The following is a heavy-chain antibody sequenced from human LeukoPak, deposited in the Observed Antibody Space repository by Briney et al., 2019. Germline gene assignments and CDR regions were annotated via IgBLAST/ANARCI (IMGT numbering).Heavy chain of an antibody. Sequence: ASVKVSCKASGYTFTSYDINWVRQATGQGLEWMGWLNPNSGNTGYAQKFQGRVTMTRNTSISTAYMELSSLRSEDTAVYYCARGREGYFLFKYWGQGTLVTVSS. D-gene: IGHD2/OR15-2a*01. CDR2: LNPNSGNT. V-gene: IGHV1-8*01. J-gene: IGHJ4*02. CDR3: ARGREGYFLFKY. CDR1: GYTFTSYD.